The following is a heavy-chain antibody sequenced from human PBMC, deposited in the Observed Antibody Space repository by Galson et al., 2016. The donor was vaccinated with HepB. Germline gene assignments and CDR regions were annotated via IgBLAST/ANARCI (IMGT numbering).Heavy chain of an antibody. Sequence: CAISGDSVSNNHAAWNWVRQSPSRGLEWLGRTYYRSYWQNEYADSVKSRITINPDTSKNQVSLQVNSVTPEDTAVYYCARVVELGRGFHVWGQGTTVTVFS. V-gene: IGHV6-1*01. CDR1: GDSVSNNHAA. CDR2: TYYRSYWQN. CDR3: ARVVELGRGFHV. J-gene: IGHJ6*02. D-gene: IGHD3-10*01.